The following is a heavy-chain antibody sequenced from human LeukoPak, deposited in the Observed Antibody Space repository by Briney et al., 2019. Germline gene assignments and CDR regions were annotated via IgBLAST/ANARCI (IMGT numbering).Heavy chain of an antibody. CDR3: ARYWGPYDNSGAYFDY. CDR2: INHSVST. CDR1: GGSFSGYY. V-gene: IGHV4-34*01. J-gene: IGHJ4*02. Sequence: SQTRSLTCAVYGGSFSGYYCSWIRQPPGKGLEWIGEINHSVSTNYNPSLKSRVTISVDTSKNQFSLKLSSVTAADTAMYYCARYWGPYDNSGAYFDYWGQGTLVTVSS. D-gene: IGHD3-22*01.